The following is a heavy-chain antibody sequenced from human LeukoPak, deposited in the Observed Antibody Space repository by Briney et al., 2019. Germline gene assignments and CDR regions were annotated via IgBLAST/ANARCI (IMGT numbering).Heavy chain of an antibody. D-gene: IGHD3-3*01. CDR3: ARGPSADQLRFLEWLLDY. J-gene: IGHJ4*02. CDR2: ISAYNGNT. CDR1: GYTFTSYG. V-gene: IGHV1-18*01. Sequence: ASVKVSCKASGYTFTSYGISWVRQAPGQGLEWMGWISAYNGNTNYAQKLQGRVTMTTDTPTSTAYMELRSLRSDDTAVYYCARGPSADQLRFLEWLLDYWGQGTLVTVSS.